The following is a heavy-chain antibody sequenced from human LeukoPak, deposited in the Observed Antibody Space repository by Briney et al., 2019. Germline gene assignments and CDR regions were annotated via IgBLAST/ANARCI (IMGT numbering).Heavy chain of an antibody. CDR1: GFTFSSYS. CDR3: ATGRDPYKTGH. V-gene: IGHV3-21*04. CDR2: ISSSSSYI. D-gene: IGHD5-24*01. J-gene: IGHJ4*02. Sequence: PGGSLRLSCAASGFTFSSYSVNWVRQAPGKGLEWVSSISSSSSYIYYADSVKGRFTISRDNAKNSLYLQMNSLRAEDTAVYYCATGRDPYKTGHWGQGTLVTVSS.